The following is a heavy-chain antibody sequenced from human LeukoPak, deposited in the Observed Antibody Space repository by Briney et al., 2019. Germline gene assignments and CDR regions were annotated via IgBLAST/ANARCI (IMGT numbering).Heavy chain of an antibody. CDR2: INHSGST. J-gene: IGHJ6*02. Sequence: SETLSLTCAVYGGSFSGYYWSWIRQPPGKGLEWIGEINHSGSTNYNPSLKSRVTISVDTSKNQFSLKLSSVTAADTAVEYYSRSRPGYCPYYYYGMDVWGQGTTVTVSS. CDR3: SRSRPGYCPYYYYGMDV. V-gene: IGHV4-34*01. D-gene: IGHD2-21*02. CDR1: GGSFSGYY.